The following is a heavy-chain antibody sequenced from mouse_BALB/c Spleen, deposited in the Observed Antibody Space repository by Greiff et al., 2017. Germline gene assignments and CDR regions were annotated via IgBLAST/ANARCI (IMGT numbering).Heavy chain of an antibody. V-gene: IGHV2-9*02. D-gene: IGHD2-3*01. CDR2: IWAGGST. J-gene: IGHJ4*01. Sequence: QVQLKESGPGLVAPSQSLSITCTVSGFSLTSYGVHWVRQPPGKGLEWLGVIWAGGSTNYNSALMSRLSISKDNSKSQVFLKMNSLQTDDTAMYYCARDWGWLLRGDYYAMDYWGQGTSVTVSS. CDR3: ARDWGWLLRGDYYAMDY. CDR1: GFSLTSYG.